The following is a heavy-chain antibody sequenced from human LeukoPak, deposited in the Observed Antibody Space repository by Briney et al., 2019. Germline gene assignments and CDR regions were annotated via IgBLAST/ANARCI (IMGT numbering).Heavy chain of an antibody. D-gene: IGHD3-10*01. CDR2: IYYSGST. V-gene: IGHV4-59*01. J-gene: IGHJ6*04. CDR1: GGSISSYY. CDR3: ARDSAYGSGTYGMDV. Sequence: MASETLSLTCTVSGGSISSYYWSWSRQPPGKGLEWIGYIYYSGSTNYNPSLKSRVTISVDTSKNQFSLKLSSVTAADTAVYYCARDSAYGSGTYGMDVWGKGTTVTVSS.